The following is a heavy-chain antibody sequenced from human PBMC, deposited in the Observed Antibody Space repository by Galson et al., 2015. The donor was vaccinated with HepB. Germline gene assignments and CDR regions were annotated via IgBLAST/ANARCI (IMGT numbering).Heavy chain of an antibody. V-gene: IGHV5-51*01. J-gene: IGHJ5*02. CDR3: ARLCPYYYDSSGYYHNWFDP. Sequence: QSGAEVKKPGESLKISCKGSGYSFTSYWIGWVRQMPGKGLEWMGIIYPGDSDTRYSPSFQGQVTISADKSISTAYLQWSSLKASDTAMYYCARLCPYYYDSSGYYHNWFDPWGQGTLVTVSS. CDR1: GYSFTSYW. CDR2: IYPGDSDT. D-gene: IGHD3-22*01.